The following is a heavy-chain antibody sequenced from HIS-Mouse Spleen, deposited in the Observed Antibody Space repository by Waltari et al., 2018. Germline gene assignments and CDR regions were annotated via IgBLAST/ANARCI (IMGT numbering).Heavy chain of an antibody. CDR1: GFPFSTQG. CDR3: AKASGPNAFDI. J-gene: IGHJ3*02. Sequence: QVQLVESGGGVVQPGRSLRLPCAASGFPFSTQGMHWGRQAPGKGLEWVAVIWYDVSNKYYADSVKGRFTISRDNSKSTLYLQMNSLRAEDTAVYYCAKASGPNAFDIWGQGTMVTVSS. V-gene: IGHV3-33*06. CDR2: IWYDVSNK.